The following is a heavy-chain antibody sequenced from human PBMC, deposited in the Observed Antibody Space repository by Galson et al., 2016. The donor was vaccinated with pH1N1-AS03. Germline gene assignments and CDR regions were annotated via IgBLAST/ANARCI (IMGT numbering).Heavy chain of an antibody. CDR2: TYYRSKWYN. CDR3: VRERGESSGWKTRWFDP. D-gene: IGHD6-19*01. V-gene: IGHV6-1*01. Sequence: CAISGDSVSSNGAAWNWIRQSPSRGLEWLGRTYYRSKWYNDYAVSVKGRITIYADTSRNQFSLQLNPVIPEDTAVYYCVRERGESSGWKTRWFDPWGQGTLVTVSS. J-gene: IGHJ5*02. CDR1: GDSVSSNGAA.